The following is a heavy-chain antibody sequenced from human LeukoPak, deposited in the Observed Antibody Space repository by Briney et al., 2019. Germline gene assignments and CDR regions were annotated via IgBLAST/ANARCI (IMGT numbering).Heavy chain of an antibody. Sequence: GGSLRLSCAASGFTFDTHAMSWVRQAPGKGLEWISTMSGHGHNVYYADSVKGRFTISRDNSKNTLYLHVNSLRAEDTAIYYCAKFRRMIVASYFFDYWGQGALVTVSS. D-gene: IGHD3-22*01. CDR1: GFTFDTHA. J-gene: IGHJ4*02. CDR2: MSGHGHNV. CDR3: AKFRRMIVASYFFDY. V-gene: IGHV3-23*01.